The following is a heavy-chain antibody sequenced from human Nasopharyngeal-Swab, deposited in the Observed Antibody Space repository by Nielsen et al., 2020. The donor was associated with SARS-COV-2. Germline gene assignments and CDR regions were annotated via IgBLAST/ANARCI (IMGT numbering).Heavy chain of an antibody. V-gene: IGHV1-18*04. D-gene: IGHD1-1*01. CDR2: ISAHNLNT. Sequence: ASVTVSCKTSGYSFTSNGVSWVRQAPGQGLEWMGWISAHNLNTDYLQKFEDRVTMTIDTSTSTAYMELRSLRRDDTAVYFCARGHSDNWFAEYYQQWGQGTLVNVSS. J-gene: IGHJ1*01. CDR3: ARGHSDNWFAEYYQQ. CDR1: GYSFTSNG.